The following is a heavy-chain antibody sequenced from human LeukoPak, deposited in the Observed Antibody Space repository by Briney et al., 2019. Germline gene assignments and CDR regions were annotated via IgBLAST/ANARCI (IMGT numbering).Heavy chain of an antibody. Sequence: QPGGSLRLSCAASGFTFSSYGMHWVRQAPGKGLEWVAVISYDGSNKYYADSVKGRFTISRDNSKNTLYLQMNSLRAEDTAVYYCAKVGPPYYDFWSGYLSYWGQGTLVTVS. CDR1: GFTFSSYG. D-gene: IGHD3-3*01. J-gene: IGHJ4*02. CDR3: AKVGPPYYDFWSGYLSY. V-gene: IGHV3-30*18. CDR2: ISYDGSNK.